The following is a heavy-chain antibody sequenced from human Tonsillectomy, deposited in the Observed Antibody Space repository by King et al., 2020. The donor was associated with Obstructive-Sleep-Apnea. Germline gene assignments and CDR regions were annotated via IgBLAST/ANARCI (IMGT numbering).Heavy chain of an antibody. Sequence: VQLVESGGGVVQPGRSLRLSCAASGFTFRDYGMHWVRQAPGKGLEWVAVISYDGSNKYYADSVKGRFTISRDNSKNTLYLQINSLSAEDTAVYYCAKVGHDSPFYYYSGMDVRGQGTTGTVSS. CDR2: ISYDGSNK. CDR3: AKVGHDSPFYYYSGMDV. V-gene: IGHV3-30*18. D-gene: IGHD3-22*01. CDR1: GFTFRDYG. J-gene: IGHJ6*02.